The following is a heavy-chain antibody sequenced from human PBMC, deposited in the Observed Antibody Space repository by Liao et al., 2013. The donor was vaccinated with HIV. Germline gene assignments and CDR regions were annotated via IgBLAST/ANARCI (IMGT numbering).Heavy chain of an antibody. J-gene: IGHJ4*02. CDR2: ISGIGIT. Sequence: QVQLQESGPGLVKPSQTLSLTCTVSGGSISSGTYYWSWIRQRAGKGLEWIGRISGIGITNYNTSLESRVTISAETSKNKFSLKLSSVTAADTAVYYCARLQRWGLGYLDFWGQGTLVTVSS. CDR3: ARLQRWGLGYLDF. V-gene: IGHV4-61*02. D-gene: IGHD2-21*01. CDR1: GGSISSGTYY.